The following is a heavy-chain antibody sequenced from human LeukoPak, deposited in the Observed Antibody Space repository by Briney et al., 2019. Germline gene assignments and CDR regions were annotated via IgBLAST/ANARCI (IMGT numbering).Heavy chain of an antibody. Sequence: GGSLRLSCAASGFTLSAYWMSWVRQAPGKGLEWVANTNQEGREKYYVDSVKGRFTISKDNAKNALYLQMNSLRAEDTAVYYCARDPKWLDYWGQGTLVTVSS. V-gene: IGHV3-7*01. D-gene: IGHD5-12*01. J-gene: IGHJ4*02. CDR3: ARDPKWLDY. CDR1: GFTLSAYW. CDR2: TNQEGREK.